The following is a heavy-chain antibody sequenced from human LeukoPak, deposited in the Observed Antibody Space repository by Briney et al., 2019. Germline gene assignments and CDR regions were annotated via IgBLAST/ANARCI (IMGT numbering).Heavy chain of an antibody. CDR1: GGSISSSNW. CDR3: AQGGGGRDAFDI. D-gene: IGHD3-16*01. J-gene: IGHJ3*02. Sequence: PSETLSLTCAVSGGSISSSNWWSWVRQPPGKGLEWIGEIYHSGSTNYNPSLKSRVTISVDKSKNQFSLKLSSVTAADTAVYYWAQGGGGRDAFDIWGQGTMVTVSS. V-gene: IGHV4-4*02. CDR2: IYHSGST.